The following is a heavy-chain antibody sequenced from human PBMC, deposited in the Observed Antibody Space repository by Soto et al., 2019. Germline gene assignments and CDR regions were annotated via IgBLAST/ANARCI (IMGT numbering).Heavy chain of an antibody. CDR2: IIPIFGTA. V-gene: IGHV1-69*12. CDR3: ARDRSIAAAGTFYYYGMDV. D-gene: IGHD6-13*01. J-gene: IGHJ6*02. Sequence: QVQLVQSGAEVKKPGSSVKVSCKASGGTFSSYAISWVRQAPGQGLEWMGGIIPIFGTANYAQKFQGRVTITADESTSTAYMELSSLRSEGTAVYYCARDRSIAAAGTFYYYGMDVWGQGTTVTVSS. CDR1: GGTFSSYA.